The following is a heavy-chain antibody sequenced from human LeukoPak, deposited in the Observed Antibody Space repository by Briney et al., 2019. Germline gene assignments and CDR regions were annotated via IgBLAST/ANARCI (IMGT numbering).Heavy chain of an antibody. V-gene: IGHV3-33*01. D-gene: IGHD3-3*01. J-gene: IGHJ6*02. CDR1: GFTFSSYG. CDR2: IWNDGSNK. Sequence: GGSLRLSCAASGFTFSSYGMHWVRQAPGKGLEWVAVIWNDGSNKYYADSVKGRFTISRDNSKNTLYLQMNSLRAEDTAVYYCARAPYYDFWGGYYKNYYYGMDVWGQGTTVTVSS. CDR3: ARAPYYDFWGGYYKNYYYGMDV.